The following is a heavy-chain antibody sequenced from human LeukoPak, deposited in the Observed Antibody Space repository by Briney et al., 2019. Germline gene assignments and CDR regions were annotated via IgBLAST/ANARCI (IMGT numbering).Heavy chain of an antibody. CDR1: GGSINDYY. V-gene: IGHV4-59*01. CDR3: ARGYYDSGTYSGYFQH. Sequence: PSETLSLTCTVSGGSINDYYWNWIRQPPGKGLEWIGYMYYSGSTNYNPSLKSRVTISVDTSKTRFSLRLSSVTAADTAVYYCARGYYDSGTYSGYFQHWGQGTLVTVSS. J-gene: IGHJ1*01. D-gene: IGHD3-10*01. CDR2: MYYSGST.